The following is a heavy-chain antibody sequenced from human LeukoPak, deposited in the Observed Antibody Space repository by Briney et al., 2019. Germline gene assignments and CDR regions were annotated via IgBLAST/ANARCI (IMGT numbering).Heavy chain of an antibody. V-gene: IGHV1-58*02. CDR1: GFTFTSSA. D-gene: IGHD6-13*01. CDR2: IVVGSGNT. CDR3: AKTPYGGQLVPGYFDY. Sequence: SVKVSCKASGFTFTSSAMQWVRQARGQRLEWIGWIVVGSGNTNYAQKFQGRATITRDMSTSTAYMELSSLRSEDTAVYYCAKTPYGGQLVPGYFDYWGQGTLVTVSS. J-gene: IGHJ4*02.